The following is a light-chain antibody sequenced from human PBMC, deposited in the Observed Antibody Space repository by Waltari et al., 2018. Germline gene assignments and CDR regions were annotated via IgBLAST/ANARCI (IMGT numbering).Light chain of an antibody. CDR2: GAS. CDR1: QCVTSSY. V-gene: IGKV3-20*01. J-gene: IGKJ2*01. CDR3: QQYGYSPYP. Sequence: EMVLTQSPGTLSLSPGEKATLSCRASQCVTSSYLAWYQQKPGQAPRLLIYGASSRATGIPDRFSGSGSGTDFTLTISRLEPEDFAVCYCQQYGYSPYPFGQGTKLEI.